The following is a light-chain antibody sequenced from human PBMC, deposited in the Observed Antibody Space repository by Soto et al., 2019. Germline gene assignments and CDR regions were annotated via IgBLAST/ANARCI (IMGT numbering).Light chain of an antibody. Sequence: EIVMTQSPATLSVSPGERATLSCRACQSVSTNLAWYQQKPGQSPRLLIYGTSTRATGVPARFSGSGSETDFTLTISRLEPEDFAVYFCQQYGSSVKTFGQGTKVDNK. J-gene: IGKJ1*01. CDR2: GTS. V-gene: IGKV3-15*01. CDR1: QSVSTN. CDR3: QQYGSSVKT.